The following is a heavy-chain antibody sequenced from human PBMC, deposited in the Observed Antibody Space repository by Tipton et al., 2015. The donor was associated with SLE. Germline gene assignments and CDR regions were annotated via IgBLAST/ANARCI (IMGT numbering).Heavy chain of an antibody. V-gene: IGHV4-59*01. CDR2: MYYSGNT. CDR3: ARGDSSNWWGRY. J-gene: IGHJ4*02. CDR1: DGSISSYY. D-gene: IGHD6-13*01. Sequence: TLSLTCTVSDGSISSYYWSWIRQHPGKGLEWIGHMYYSGNTNYNPSLKSRVTISVDTSKNQFSLKLSSVTAADTAVYYCARGDSSNWWGRYWGQGTLVTVSS.